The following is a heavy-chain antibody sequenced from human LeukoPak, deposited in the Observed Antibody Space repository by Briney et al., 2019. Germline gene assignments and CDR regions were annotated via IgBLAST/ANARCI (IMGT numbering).Heavy chain of an antibody. V-gene: IGHV4-59*01. J-gene: IGHJ5*02. Sequence: PSETLTLTCTVSGCSISSYYWSWIRQPPGKGLEWIGYIYYSGSTNYNPSLKRRVTISVGTSKNQISMKMSSVTAADTAAYYWAGWVAVAAEIRSYDRWGQGTLVT. D-gene: IGHD6-19*01. CDR1: GCSISSYY. CDR3: AGWVAVAAEIRSYDR. CDR2: IYYSGST.